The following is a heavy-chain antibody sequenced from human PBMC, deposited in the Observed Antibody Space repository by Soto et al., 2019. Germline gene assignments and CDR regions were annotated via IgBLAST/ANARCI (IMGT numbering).Heavy chain of an antibody. Sequence: GGSLRLSCAASGFIFSSYGIHWVRQAPGKGLEWVALISNGGVRRYYADSVKGRFTISRDNSKNTLYLQMNSLRAEDTALYYCAKGLGYDDNGPWGQGTLVTVSS. V-gene: IGHV3-30*02. J-gene: IGHJ5*02. D-gene: IGHD2-2*01. CDR2: ISNGGVRR. CDR3: AKGLGYDDNGP. CDR1: GFIFSSYG.